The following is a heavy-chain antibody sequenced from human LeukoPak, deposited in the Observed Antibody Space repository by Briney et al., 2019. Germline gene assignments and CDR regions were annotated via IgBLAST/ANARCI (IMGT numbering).Heavy chain of an antibody. CDR1: RFTLSNYW. CDR3: ARQRGSGCLDY. CDR2: IKQDGSET. J-gene: IGHJ4*02. Sequence: GGSLRLPCAASRFTLSNYWMSWVRQAPGGGLEWVAKIKQDGSETYYVESVKGRFTISRDNAKNSLSLQMNSRIAEGTAVDYSARQRGSGCLDYWGQGTLVTVSS. V-gene: IGHV3-7*01. D-gene: IGHD6-19*01.